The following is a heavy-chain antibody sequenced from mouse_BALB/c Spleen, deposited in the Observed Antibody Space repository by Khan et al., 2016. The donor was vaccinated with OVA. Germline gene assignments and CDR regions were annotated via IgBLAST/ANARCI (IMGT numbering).Heavy chain of an antibody. V-gene: IGHV1-7*01. Sequence: QVQLKESGAELAKPGASVKMSCKASGYTFTSYWMHWVKQRPGQGLEWIGYINPSTDYTEYNQKFKDKATLTADKSSSTAYMQLTSLTSEDSAVYYCINRGSSSAWFTYWGQGTLVTVSA. CDR2: INPSTDYT. CDR3: INRGSSSAWFTY. CDR1: GYTFTSYW. D-gene: IGHD1-1*01. J-gene: IGHJ3*01.